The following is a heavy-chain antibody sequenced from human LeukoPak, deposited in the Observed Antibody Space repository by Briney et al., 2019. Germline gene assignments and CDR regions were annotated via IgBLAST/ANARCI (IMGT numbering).Heavy chain of an antibody. CDR3: ARAPDYYMDV. Sequence: SETLSLACTVSGGSISSYYWSWIRQPPGKGLEWIGYIYYSGSTNYNPSLKSRVTISVDTSKNQFSLKLSSVTAADTAVYYCARAPDYYMDVWGKGTTVTVSS. J-gene: IGHJ6*03. CDR2: IYYSGST. V-gene: IGHV4-59*01. CDR1: GGSISSYY.